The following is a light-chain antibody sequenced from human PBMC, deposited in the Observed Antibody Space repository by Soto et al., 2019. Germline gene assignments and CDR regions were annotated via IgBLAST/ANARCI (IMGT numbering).Light chain of an antibody. J-gene: IGLJ2*01. CDR2: DGS. Sequence: QSVLTQPASVSGSPGQSITISCSGTSTDIDNYSFVSWYQQHPGQAPKLIIYDGSERPSGVSNRFSGSRSDNTASLTISGLQAEHEADYYCCSHAGGYTSVLFGGGTKLTVL. CDR1: STDIDNYSF. V-gene: IGLV2-23*01. CDR3: CSHAGGYTSVL.